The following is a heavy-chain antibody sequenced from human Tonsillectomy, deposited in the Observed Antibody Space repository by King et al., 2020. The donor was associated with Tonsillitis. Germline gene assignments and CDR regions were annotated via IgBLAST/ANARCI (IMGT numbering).Heavy chain of an antibody. V-gene: IGHV2-26*01. J-gene: IGHJ6*02. D-gene: IGHD4-17*01. CDR1: GFSLSNARMG. Sequence: VTLQESGPVLVKPTETLTLTCTVSGFSLSNARMGVSWIRQPPGKALEWLAHIFSNDEKSYSPSLKRRLTISKDTSKSQVVLTMTNMDPVDTATYYCARTKYDYGDYYYYYGMDVWGQGTTVTVSS. CDR2: IFSNDEK. CDR3: ARTKYDYGDYYYYYGMDV.